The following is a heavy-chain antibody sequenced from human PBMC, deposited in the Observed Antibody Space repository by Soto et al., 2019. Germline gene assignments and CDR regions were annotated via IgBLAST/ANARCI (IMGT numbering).Heavy chain of an antibody. CDR1: GFTFSDYY. D-gene: IGHD5-12*01. J-gene: IGHJ6*03. CDR3: ARGSYSGYGLDYYYHYMDV. Sequence: GGSLRLSCAASGFTFSDYYMSWIRQAPGKGLEWVSSISSSDSTIYYADSVKGRFTISRDNAKSSLFLQMNSLRAEDTAVYYCARGSYSGYGLDYYYHYMDVWGKGTTVTVSS. V-gene: IGHV3-11*01. CDR2: ISSSDSTI.